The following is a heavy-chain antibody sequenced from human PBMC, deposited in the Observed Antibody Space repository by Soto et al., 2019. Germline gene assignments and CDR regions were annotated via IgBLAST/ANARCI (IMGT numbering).Heavy chain of an antibody. CDR1: GYTFTSYD. D-gene: IGHD3-3*01. Sequence: QVQLVQSGAEVKKPGASVKVSCKASGYTFTSYDINWVRQATGQGLAWMGWMNPNRGNTGYAQKFQGRVTMTRNTSISTAYMEQNSLRSEDTAVYYCARGRMVDFWRGYYRRAFDTWGQGTMGTVSS. V-gene: IGHV1-8*01. CDR2: MNPNRGNT. J-gene: IGHJ3*02. CDR3: ARGRMVDFWRGYYRRAFDT.